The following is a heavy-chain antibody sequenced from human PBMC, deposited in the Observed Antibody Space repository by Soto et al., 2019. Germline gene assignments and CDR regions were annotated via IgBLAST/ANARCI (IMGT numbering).Heavy chain of an antibody. CDR1: GGSISSGGYY. CDR3: ARDDSSGLIDY. Sequence: SETLSLTCTVSGGSISSGGYYWSWIRQHPGKGLEWIGYIYYSGSTYYNTSLKSRVTISVDTSKNQFSLKLSSVTAADTAVYYCARDDSSGLIDYWGQGTLVTVSS. D-gene: IGHD3-22*01. CDR2: IYYSGST. J-gene: IGHJ4*02. V-gene: IGHV4-31*03.